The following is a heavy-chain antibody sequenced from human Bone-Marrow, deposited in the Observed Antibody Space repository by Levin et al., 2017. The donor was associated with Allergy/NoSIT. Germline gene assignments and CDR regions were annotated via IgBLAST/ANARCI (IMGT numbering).Heavy chain of an antibody. CDR3: ARRAAVGRRGHWYFDV. CDR1: GGSIRNSY. J-gene: IGHJ2*01. Sequence: SQTLSLTCTVSGGSIRNSYWTWIRQSPGKRLEWIGYIYYTGNTSYNPSLRSRVTISVDTSKNQFSLMLSSVTTADTAVYYCARRAAVGRRGHWYFDVWGRGTLVTVSS. CDR2: IYYTGNT. D-gene: IGHD6-13*01. V-gene: IGHV4-59*01.